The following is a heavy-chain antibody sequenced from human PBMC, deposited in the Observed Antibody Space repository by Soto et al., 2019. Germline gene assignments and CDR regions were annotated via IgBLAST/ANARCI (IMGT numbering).Heavy chain of an antibody. CDR2: FSFYGRRDNT. J-gene: IGHJ4*02. V-gene: IGHV3-23*01. D-gene: IGHD1-1*01. CDR3: AKSLYNDHGGPNDH. CDR1: GFTFSSYD. Sequence: EVQLLESGGGLVQPGGSLRLSCVGSGFTFSSYDMTWVRQAPGKGLEWVSSFSFYGRRDNTYYADSVKGRFTISRDNSRNTVYLQMDNLRVEDTAVYYCAKSLYNDHGGPNDHWGQGSLVNVSS.